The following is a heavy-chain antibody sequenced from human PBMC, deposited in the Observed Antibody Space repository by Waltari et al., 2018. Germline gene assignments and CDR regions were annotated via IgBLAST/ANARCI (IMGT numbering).Heavy chain of an antibody. Sequence: EVQLVESGGGLVKPGGSLRLSCAASGFTFSSYRLHWVRPAPGPGLEWVSSISSSSSYIYYADSVKGRFTISRDNAKNSLYLQMNSLRAEDTAVYYCARDARLSRAAAAPGYMDVWGKGTTVTVSS. CDR2: ISSSSSYI. V-gene: IGHV3-21*01. J-gene: IGHJ6*03. CDR1: GFTFSSYR. CDR3: ARDARLSRAAAAPGYMDV. D-gene: IGHD6-13*01.